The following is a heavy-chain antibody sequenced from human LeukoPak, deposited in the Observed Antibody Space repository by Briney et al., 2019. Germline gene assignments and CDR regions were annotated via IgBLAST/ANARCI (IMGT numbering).Heavy chain of an antibody. CDR2: ISTSSSYI. J-gene: IGHJ4*02. D-gene: IGHD3-10*01. Sequence: PGGSLRLSCAASGFTFSSYSMNWVRQAPGKGLEWVSSISTSSSYIYYADSLKGRFTISRDNAKNSLYLQMNSLRAEDTAVYYCGSMVREGEDYWGQGTLVTVSS. V-gene: IGHV3-21*01. CDR1: GFTFSSYS. CDR3: GSMVREGEDY.